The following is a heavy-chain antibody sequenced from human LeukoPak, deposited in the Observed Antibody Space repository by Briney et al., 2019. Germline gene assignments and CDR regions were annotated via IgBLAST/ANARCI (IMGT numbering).Heavy chain of an antibody. V-gene: IGHV3-7*03. J-gene: IGHJ6*02. CDR3: ARGGGLDV. CDR1: GYIFSSYW. Sequence: GGPLRLSCVGSGYIFSSYWMNWARQAPGKGLEWVASINHNGNVNYYVDSVKGRFTISRDNAKNSLYLQMSNLRAEDTAVYFCARGGGLDVWGQGATVTVSS. CDR2: INHNGNVN. D-gene: IGHD3-16*01.